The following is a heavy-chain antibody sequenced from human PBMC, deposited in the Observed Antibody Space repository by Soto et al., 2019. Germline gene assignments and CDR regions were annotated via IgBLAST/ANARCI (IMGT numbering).Heavy chain of an antibody. V-gene: IGHV3-48*03. CDR3: ASEALCGADCYFCEY. Sequence: GGSLRLSCAGSGFTFRNSEMFWVRQAPGKGLEWVSKINYSGSNIYYSKSVKGRFTSSRDNAKNSLYLQMNSLTDEDTAIDFCASEALCGADCYFCEYWGPGTRVTVAS. CDR1: GFTFRNSE. J-gene: IGHJ4*02. CDR2: INYSGSNI. D-gene: IGHD2-21*02.